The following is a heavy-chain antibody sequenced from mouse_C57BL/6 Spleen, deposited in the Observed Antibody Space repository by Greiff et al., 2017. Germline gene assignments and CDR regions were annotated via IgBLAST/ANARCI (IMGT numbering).Heavy chain of an antibody. CDR2: IYPGSGNT. CDR3: ARGDYYGSSLYYYAMDY. CDR1: GYTFTDYY. J-gene: IGHJ4*01. D-gene: IGHD1-1*01. Sequence: VKLMESGAELVRPGASVKLSCKASGYTFTDYYINWVKQRPGQGLEWIARIYPGSGNTYYNEKFKGKATLTAEKSSSTAYMQLSSLTSEDSAVYFCARGDYYGSSLYYYAMDYWGQGTSVTVSS. V-gene: IGHV1-76*01.